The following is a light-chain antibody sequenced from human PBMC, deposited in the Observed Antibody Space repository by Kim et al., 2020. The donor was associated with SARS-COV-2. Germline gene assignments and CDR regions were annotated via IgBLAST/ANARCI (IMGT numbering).Light chain of an antibody. Sequence: SYELTQPLSVSVALGQTARITCGGNNIGSKNVHWYQQKPGQAPAMVIYRDSNRPSGIPERFSGSNSGNTATLSISRAQAGDEADYYCQVWDSSTVFGGGTQLTVL. J-gene: IGLJ3*02. CDR3: QVWDSSTV. CDR1: NIGSKN. V-gene: IGLV3-9*01. CDR2: RDS.